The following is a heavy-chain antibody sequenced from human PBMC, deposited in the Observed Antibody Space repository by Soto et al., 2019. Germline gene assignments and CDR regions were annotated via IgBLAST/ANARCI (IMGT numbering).Heavy chain of an antibody. Sequence: GGSLRLSCAASGFTFSSYWMHWVRQAPGKGLVWVSRINSDGSSTSYADSVKGRFTISRDNAKNTLYLQMNSLRAEDTAVYYCARVRIAARRIDYWGQGTLVTVSS. V-gene: IGHV3-74*01. J-gene: IGHJ4*02. CDR3: ARVRIAARRIDY. CDR1: GFTFSSYW. D-gene: IGHD6-6*01. CDR2: INSDGSST.